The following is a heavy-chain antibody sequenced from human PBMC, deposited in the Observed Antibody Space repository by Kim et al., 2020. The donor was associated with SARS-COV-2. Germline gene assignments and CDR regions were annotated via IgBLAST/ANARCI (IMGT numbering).Heavy chain of an antibody. J-gene: IGHJ4*02. CDR1: ANTFANYA. CDR3: ARGTGRSHWITEY. D-gene: IGHD3-10*01. CDR2: MNAATGDT. V-gene: IGHV1-3*01. Sequence: ASVKVSCKASANTFANYAMHWGRQAPGQRLEWMGWMNAATGDTDYSQKLQGRVIITRDTLASTGYMDLSSLTSEDTAVYFCARGTGRSHWITEYWGQGTLVLVSS.